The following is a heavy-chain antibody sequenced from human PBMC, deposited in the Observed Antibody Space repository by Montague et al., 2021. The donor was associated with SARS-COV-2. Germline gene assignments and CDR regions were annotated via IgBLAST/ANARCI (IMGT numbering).Heavy chain of an antibody. Sequence: LRLSCAVHGGSFSGYYWNWIRQPPGKGLEWIGEINHGGNTNYNPSLKNRLTISVDTSKNQFSLKLTSVAATDTAVYYCARLRDGVVPSPILGIGPYFTYYYMDVWGKGTTVTVSS. CDR2: INHGGNT. J-gene: IGHJ6*03. D-gene: IGHD2-15*01. CDR1: GGSFSGYY. CDR3: ARLRDGVVPSPILGIGPYFTYYYMDV. V-gene: IGHV4-34*01.